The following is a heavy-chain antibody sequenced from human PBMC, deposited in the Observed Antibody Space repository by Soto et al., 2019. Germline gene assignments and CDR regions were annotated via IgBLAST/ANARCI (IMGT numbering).Heavy chain of an antibody. CDR2: IYYSGST. D-gene: IGHD3-22*01. CDR1: GGSISSGGYY. J-gene: IGHJ3*02. Sequence: QVQLQESGPGLVKPSQTLSLTCTVSGGSISSGGYYWSWIRQHPGKGLEWIGYIYYSGSTYYNPSLKSRVTISVVTSKNQFSLKLSSVTAADTAVYYCARALFETTTYYYDSSGYAKGAFDIWGQGTMVTVSS. V-gene: IGHV4-31*03. CDR3: ARALFETTTYYYDSSGYAKGAFDI.